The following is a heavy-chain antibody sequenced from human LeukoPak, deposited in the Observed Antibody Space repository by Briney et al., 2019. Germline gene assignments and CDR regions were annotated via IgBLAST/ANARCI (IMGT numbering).Heavy chain of an antibody. V-gene: IGHV3-23*01. J-gene: IGHJ5*01. CDR2: ISASGGTT. CDR1: GFTFNNYA. Sequence: SGGSLRLSCAASGFTFNNYAMSWVRQAPGKGLEWVSAISASGGTTYYADSVKGRFTTSRDNSENTLFLQMNSLRAEDTAVYYCAKEPREYCSSTSCPNWFDSWGQGTLVTVSS. D-gene: IGHD2-2*01. CDR3: AKEPREYCSSTSCPNWFDS.